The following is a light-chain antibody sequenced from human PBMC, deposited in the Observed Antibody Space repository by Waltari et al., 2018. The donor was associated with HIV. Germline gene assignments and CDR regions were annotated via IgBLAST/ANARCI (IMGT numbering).Light chain of an antibody. Sequence: EIVLTQSPGTLSLSPGERVTLSYTASQTIVRDYLAWYQQKPGQAPRHLIYGASSRATGIPDRFSGSGSGTDFTLIISRLEPEDFAVYYCHQYGNSPWTFGQGTKVEIK. CDR3: HQYGNSPWT. CDR1: QTIVRDY. J-gene: IGKJ1*01. CDR2: GAS. V-gene: IGKV3-20*01.